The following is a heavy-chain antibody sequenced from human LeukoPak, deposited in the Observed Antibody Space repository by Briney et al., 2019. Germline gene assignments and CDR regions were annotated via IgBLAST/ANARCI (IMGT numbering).Heavy chain of an antibody. V-gene: IGHV3-49*04. Sequence: GGSLGLSCAASGFTFSSYWMSWVRQAPGKGLEWVGFIRSKAYGGTTEYAASVKGRFTISRDDSKSIAYLQMNSLKTEDTAVYYCTSHIGTPNYFDYWGQGTLVTVSS. J-gene: IGHJ4*02. CDR3: TSHIGTPNYFDY. D-gene: IGHD2-21*01. CDR2: IRSKAYGGTT. CDR1: GFTFSSYW.